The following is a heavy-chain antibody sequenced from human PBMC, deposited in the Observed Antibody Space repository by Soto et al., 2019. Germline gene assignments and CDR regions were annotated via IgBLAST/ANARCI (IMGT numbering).Heavy chain of an antibody. J-gene: IGHJ4*02. CDR2: ASDSGTI. CDR1: GGSMNSYY. D-gene: IGHD3-3*01. CDR3: ARYYDFWNGLDY. Sequence: SETLSLTCTVSGGSMNSYYWGWIRQPPGKGLEWIGYASDSGTINYNPSLKSRVTILIDTSMNQVSLKLYSVTAADTAVYYCARYYDFWNGLDYWGQGTLVTVSS. V-gene: IGHV4-59*08.